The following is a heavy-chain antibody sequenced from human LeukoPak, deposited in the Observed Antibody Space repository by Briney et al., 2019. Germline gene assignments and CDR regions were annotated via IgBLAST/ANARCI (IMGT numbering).Heavy chain of an antibody. Sequence: GGSLKLSCAASGFTFSASTMHWVRQASGKGLEWVGRIRSKGNSYATAYAASVKGRFTISRDDSKNTAYLQMNSLKTEETAVYYCTRHEDCSGASCYSPHDYWGQGTLVTVSS. D-gene: IGHD2-15*01. J-gene: IGHJ4*02. CDR1: GFTFSAST. CDR2: IRSKGNSYAT. CDR3: TRHEDCSGASCYSPHDY. V-gene: IGHV3-73*01.